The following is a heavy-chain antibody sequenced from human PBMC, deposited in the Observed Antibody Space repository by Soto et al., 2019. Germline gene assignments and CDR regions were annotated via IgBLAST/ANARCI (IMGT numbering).Heavy chain of an antibody. CDR1: GYTFTSYA. CDR3: ARGLLDSSSWYAASYLDY. Sequence: ASVKVSCKASGYTFTSYAMHWVRQAPGQRLEWMGWINAGNGNTKYSQKFQGRVTITRDTSASTAYMELSSLRSEDTAVYHCARGLLDSSSWYAASYLDYWAQGTLVPVSS. CDR2: INAGNGNT. J-gene: IGHJ4*02. V-gene: IGHV1-3*01. D-gene: IGHD6-13*01.